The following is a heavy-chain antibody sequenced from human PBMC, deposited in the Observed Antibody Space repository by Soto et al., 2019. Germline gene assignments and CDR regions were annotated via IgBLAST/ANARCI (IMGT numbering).Heavy chain of an antibody. V-gene: IGHV1-69*13. Sequence: SVKVSCKASGGTFSSYAISWVRQAPGQGLEWMGGIIPIFGTANYAQKFQGRVTITADESTSTAYMELSSLRSGDTAVYYCARGGVGATLNWFDPWGQGTLVTVSS. CDR3: ARGGVGATLNWFDP. CDR1: GGTFSSYA. CDR2: IIPIFGTA. D-gene: IGHD1-26*01. J-gene: IGHJ5*02.